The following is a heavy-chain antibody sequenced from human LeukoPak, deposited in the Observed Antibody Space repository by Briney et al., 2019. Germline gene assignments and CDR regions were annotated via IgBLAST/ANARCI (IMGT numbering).Heavy chain of an antibody. Sequence: SVKVSCKASGGTFSSYAISWVRQAPGQGLEWMGGIIPIFGTANYAQKFQGRVTITAVESTSTAYMELSSLRSEDTAVYYCALVVPAALNILAVEKKLRPSYYMDVWGKGTTVTVSS. CDR3: ALVVPAALNILAVEKKLRPSYYMDV. V-gene: IGHV1-69*13. D-gene: IGHD2-2*01. J-gene: IGHJ6*03. CDR1: GGTFSSYA. CDR2: IIPIFGTA.